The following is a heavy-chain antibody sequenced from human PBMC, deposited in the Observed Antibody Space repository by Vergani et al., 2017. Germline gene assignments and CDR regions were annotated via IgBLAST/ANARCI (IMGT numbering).Heavy chain of an antibody. CDR3: AKTDGGYCSSTSCYGGFDY. V-gene: IGHV3-30*02. D-gene: IGHD2-2*03. CDR1: GFTFSSYG. CDR2: IRYDGSNK. J-gene: IGHJ4*02. Sequence: QVQLVESGGGVVQPGGSLRLSCAASGFTFSSYGMHWVRQAPGKGLEWVAFIRYDGSNKYYADPVKGRFTISRDNSKNTLYLQMNSLRAEDTAVYYCAKTDGGYCSSTSCYGGFDYWGQGTLVTVSS.